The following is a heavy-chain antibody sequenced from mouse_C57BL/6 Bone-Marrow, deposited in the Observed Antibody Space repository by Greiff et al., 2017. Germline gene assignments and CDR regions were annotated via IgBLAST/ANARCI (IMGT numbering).Heavy chain of an antibody. CDR3: ARDNYGSSYSAWFAY. V-gene: IGHV1-69*01. D-gene: IGHD1-1*01. CDR1: GYTFTSYW. Sequence: QVQLKQSGAELVMPGASVKLSCKASGYTFTSYWMHWVKQRPGQGLEWIGEIDPSDSYTNYNQKFKGKSTLTVDKSSSTAYMQLSSLTSKDSAVYYCARDNYGSSYSAWFAYWGQGTLVTVSA. J-gene: IGHJ3*01. CDR2: IDPSDSYT.